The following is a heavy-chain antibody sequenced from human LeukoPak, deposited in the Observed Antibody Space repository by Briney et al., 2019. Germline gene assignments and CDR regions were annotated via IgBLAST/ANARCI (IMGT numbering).Heavy chain of an antibody. CDR1: GGSISSSSYY. Sequence: PSETLSLTCTVSGGSISSSSYYWGWIRQPPGKGLEWIGSIYYSGSTYYNPSLKSRVTISVDTSKNQFSLKLSSVTAADTAVYYCASLELAAAAKSVKIWGQGTLVTVSS. CDR3: ASLELAAAAKSVKI. CDR2: IYYSGST. V-gene: IGHV4-39*07. J-gene: IGHJ4*02. D-gene: IGHD6-13*01.